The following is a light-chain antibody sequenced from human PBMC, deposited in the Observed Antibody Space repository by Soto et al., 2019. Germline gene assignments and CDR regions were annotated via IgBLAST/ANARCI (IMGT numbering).Light chain of an antibody. Sequence: QSALTQPRSVSGSPGQSVTISCTGTSSDVGGYNYVSWYQQHPGKAPKLMIYDVSKRPSGVPDRFSGSKSGNTASLTISGLQAEDEADYYCCSYAGSYPIPYVFGTGTKLTV. V-gene: IGLV2-11*01. CDR3: CSYAGSYPIPYV. CDR1: SSDVGGYNY. J-gene: IGLJ1*01. CDR2: DVS.